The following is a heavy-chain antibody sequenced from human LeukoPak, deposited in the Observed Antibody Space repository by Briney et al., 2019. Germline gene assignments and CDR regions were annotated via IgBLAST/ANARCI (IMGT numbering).Heavy chain of an antibody. CDR3: ARRSVDVYYYDSSGYVI. D-gene: IGHD3-22*01. J-gene: IGHJ4*02. CDR1: GYTFTDYF. Sequence: ASVKVSCKASGYTFTDYFMHWVRQAPGQGLEWMGWINPHSGGTNYAQKFQGRVTMTRDTYISTAYVELNRLRSDDTAVYYCARRSVDVYYYDSSGYVIWGQGTLVTVSS. V-gene: IGHV1-2*02. CDR2: INPHSGGT.